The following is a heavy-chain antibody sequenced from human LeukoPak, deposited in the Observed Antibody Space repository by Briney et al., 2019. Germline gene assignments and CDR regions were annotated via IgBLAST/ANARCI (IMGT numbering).Heavy chain of an antibody. D-gene: IGHD3-22*01. CDR2: IKQDGSEK. J-gene: IGHJ3*02. Sequence: ETLSLTCSVSGYSISSGYYWGWIRQPPGKGLEWVANIKQDGSEKYYVDSVKGRFTISRDNAKNSLYLQLNSLRAEDTAVYYCAREDLWTYDSSGYSTHDAFDIWGQGTMVTVSS. V-gene: IGHV3-7*01. CDR1: GYSISSGYY. CDR3: AREDLWTYDSSGYSTHDAFDI.